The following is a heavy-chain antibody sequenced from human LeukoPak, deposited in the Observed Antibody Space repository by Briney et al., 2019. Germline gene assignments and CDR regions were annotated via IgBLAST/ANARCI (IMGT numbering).Heavy chain of an antibody. CDR1: GGSISSGGYY. J-gene: IGHJ4*02. D-gene: IGHD6-6*01. CDR2: IYHSGST. CDR3: ASIPSYYFDY. Sequence: PSQTLSLTCTVSGGSISSGGYYWSWIRQPPGKGLEWIGYIYHSGSTFYNPSLKSRVTISVDRSKNQFSLKLSSVTAADTAVYYCASIPSYYFDYWGQGTLVTVSS. V-gene: IGHV4-30-2*01.